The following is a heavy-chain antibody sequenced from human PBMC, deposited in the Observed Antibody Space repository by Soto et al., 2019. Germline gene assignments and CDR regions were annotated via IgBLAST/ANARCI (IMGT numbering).Heavy chain of an antibody. CDR3: ERPMPMSYCLSLDP. D-gene: IGHD3-10*01. V-gene: IGHV4-34*01. J-gene: IGHJ5*02. Sequence: SETLSLTCAVYGGSFSGYYWSWIRQPPGKGLEWIGEINHSGSTNYNPSLKSRVTISVDTSKNQFSLKLSSVTAEDTAVYYCERPMPMSYCLSLDPWSHGTLVTVS. CDR2: INHSGST. CDR1: GGSFSGYY.